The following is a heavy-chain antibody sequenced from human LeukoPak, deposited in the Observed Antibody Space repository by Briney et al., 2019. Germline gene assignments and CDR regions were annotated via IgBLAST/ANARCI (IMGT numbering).Heavy chain of an antibody. CDR3: AKETLWFGSLFDY. V-gene: IGHV3-30*18. D-gene: IGHD3-10*01. CDR2: ISYDGSNK. J-gene: IGHJ4*02. CDR1: GFTFSSYG. Sequence: GGSLRLSCAASGFTFSSYGMHWVRQAPGKGLEWVEVISYDGSNKYYADSVKGRFTISRDNSKNTLYLQMNSLRAEDTAVYYCAKETLWFGSLFDYWGQGTLVTVSS.